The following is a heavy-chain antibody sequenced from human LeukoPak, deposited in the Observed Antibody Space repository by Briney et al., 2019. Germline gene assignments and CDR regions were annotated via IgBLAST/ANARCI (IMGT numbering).Heavy chain of an antibody. J-gene: IGHJ3*02. Sequence: QAGRSLRLSCAASGFTFSSYGMHWVRQAPGKGLEWGAVISYDGSNKYYADSVKGRFTISRDNSKNTLYLQMNSLRAEDTAVHYCASAADDAFDIWGQGTMVTVSS. CDR1: GFTFSSYG. D-gene: IGHD6-25*01. CDR2: ISYDGSNK. V-gene: IGHV3-30*03. CDR3: ASAADDAFDI.